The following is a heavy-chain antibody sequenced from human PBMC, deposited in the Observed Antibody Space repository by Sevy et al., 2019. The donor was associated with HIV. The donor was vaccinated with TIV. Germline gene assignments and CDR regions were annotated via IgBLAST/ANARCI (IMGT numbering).Heavy chain of an antibody. CDR3: ARPTPRIAPSSAAFFDY. CDR1: GFTFSSFA. D-gene: IGHD6-6*01. V-gene: IGHV3-23*01. J-gene: IGHJ4*01. Sequence: GGSLRLSCAASGFASGFTFSSFAMSWVRQLPGKGLEWVSTIKGRGGSTYYADSVKGRFTLSRDNSNNGLFLQMDSLPPEDTALDYCARPTPRIAPSSAAFFDYWGHGTLVTVSS. CDR2: IKGRGGST.